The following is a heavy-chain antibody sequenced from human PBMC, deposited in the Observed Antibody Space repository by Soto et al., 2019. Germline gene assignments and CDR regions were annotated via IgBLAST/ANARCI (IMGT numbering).Heavy chain of an antibody. CDR3: ASGQLGSRHYFDY. CDR2: IYSGGST. D-gene: IGHD1-1*01. J-gene: IGHJ4*02. Sequence: GGSLRLSCAASGFTVSSNYMSWVRQAPGKGLEWVSVIYSGGSTYYADSVKGRFTISRHNSKNTLYLQMNSLRAEDTAVYYCASGQLGSRHYFDYWGQGTLVTVSS. V-gene: IGHV3-66*01. CDR1: GFTVSSNY.